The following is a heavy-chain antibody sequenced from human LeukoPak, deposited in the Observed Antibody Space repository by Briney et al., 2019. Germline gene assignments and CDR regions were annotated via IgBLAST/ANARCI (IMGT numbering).Heavy chain of an antibody. V-gene: IGHV4-34*01. J-gene: IGHJ3*02. CDR2: INHSGST. Sequence: SETLSLTCAVYGGSFSGYYWSWIRQPPGKGLEWIGEINHSGSTNYNPSLKSRVTISVDTSKNQFSLKLSSVTAADTAVYYCARDRGFLGRDAFDIWGQGTMVTVSS. D-gene: IGHD3-3*01. CDR1: GGSFSGYY. CDR3: ARDRGFLGRDAFDI.